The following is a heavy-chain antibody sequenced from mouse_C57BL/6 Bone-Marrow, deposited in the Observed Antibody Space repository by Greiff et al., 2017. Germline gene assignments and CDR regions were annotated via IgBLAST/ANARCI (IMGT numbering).Heavy chain of an antibody. CDR3: ARCNYGYAMDY. V-gene: IGHV1-47*01. CDR1: GYTFTTYP. CDR2: FHPYNDDT. J-gene: IGHJ4*01. D-gene: IGHD2-1*01. Sequence: QVQLTESGAELVKPGASVKMFCKASGYTFTTYPIEWMKQNHGKSLEWIGNFHPYNDDTKYNEKFKGKATLTVEKSSSTVYLELSRLTTDDSAVYYCARCNYGYAMDYWGQGTSVTVSS.